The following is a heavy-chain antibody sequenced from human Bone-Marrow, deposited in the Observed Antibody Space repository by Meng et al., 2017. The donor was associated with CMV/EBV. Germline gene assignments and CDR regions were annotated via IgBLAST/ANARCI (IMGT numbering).Heavy chain of an antibody. Sequence: GESLKISCAASGFIFSSYGMHWVRQAPGKGLEWVAFIRYDGSNKYYADFVKGRFTISRDNSKNTLYLQMNSLRAEDTAVYYCAKVNYWGQGTLVTVSS. CDR3: AKVNY. CDR1: GFIFSSYG. V-gene: IGHV3-30*02. J-gene: IGHJ4*02. CDR2: IRYDGSNK.